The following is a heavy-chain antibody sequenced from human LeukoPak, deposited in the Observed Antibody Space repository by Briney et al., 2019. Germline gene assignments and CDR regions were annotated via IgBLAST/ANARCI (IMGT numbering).Heavy chain of an antibody. Sequence: PGGSLRLSCAASGFTFSTYAMNWVRQAPGKGLEWVSAISGSGGSTYYADSVKGRFTISRDNSRNTLYLQMNSLRAEDAAVYYCATPSNYFDYWGQGTLVTVSS. J-gene: IGHJ4*02. V-gene: IGHV3-23*01. CDR2: ISGSGGST. CDR3: ATPSNYFDY. D-gene: IGHD2-2*01. CDR1: GFTFSTYA.